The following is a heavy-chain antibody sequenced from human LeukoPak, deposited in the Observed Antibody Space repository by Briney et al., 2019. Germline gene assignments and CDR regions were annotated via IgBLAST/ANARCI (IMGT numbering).Heavy chain of an antibody. D-gene: IGHD3-10*01. V-gene: IGHV1-46*01. CDR1: GYTFTSYY. J-gene: IGHJ3*02. CDR3: ARDLARDPGAADDAFDI. Sequence: VASVKVSCKASGYTFTSYYMHWVRQAPGQGLEWMGIINPSGGSTSYAQKFQGRVTMTRDTSTSTVYMELSSLRSEDTAVYYCARDLARDPGAADDAFDIWGQGTMVTVSS. CDR2: INPSGGST.